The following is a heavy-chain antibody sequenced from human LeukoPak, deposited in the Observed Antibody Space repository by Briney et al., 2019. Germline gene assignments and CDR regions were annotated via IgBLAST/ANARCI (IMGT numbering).Heavy chain of an antibody. J-gene: IGHJ5*02. D-gene: IGHD6-19*01. CDR1: GGSMISADTY. CDR3: ARVGLYSSAWKSMTWFEP. CDR2: FYYNVRT. Sequence: SETLSLTCTVSGGSMISADTYWTWIRQSPGKGLEWIGYFYYNVRTYYNPSRKSRVAMSVDTSKNQFSLKLTAVTAADTAVFYCARVGLYSSAWKSMTWFEPWGQGTLVTGSS. V-gene: IGHV4-30-4*01.